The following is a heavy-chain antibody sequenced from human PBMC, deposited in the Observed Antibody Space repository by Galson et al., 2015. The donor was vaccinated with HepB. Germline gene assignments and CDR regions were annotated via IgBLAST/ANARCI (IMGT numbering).Heavy chain of an antibody. V-gene: IGHV1-46*01. D-gene: IGHD2-21*02. Sequence: SVKVSCKASGYTFTSYYMHWVRQAPGQGLEWMGIINPSGGSTSYAQKFQGRVTMTRDTSTSTVYMELSSLRSEDTAVYYCARASGRAYCGGDCYSGNYYYYGMDVWGQGTTVTVSS. CDR2: INPSGGST. CDR3: ARASGRAYCGGDCYSGNYYYYGMDV. J-gene: IGHJ6*02. CDR1: GYTFTSYY.